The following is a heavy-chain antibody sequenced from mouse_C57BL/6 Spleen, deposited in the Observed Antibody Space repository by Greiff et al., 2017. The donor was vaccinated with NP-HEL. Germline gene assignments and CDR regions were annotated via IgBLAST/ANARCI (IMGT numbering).Heavy chain of an antibody. V-gene: IGHV1-64*01. CDR1: GYTFTSYW. J-gene: IGHJ2*01. CDR3: AIPFTTVVATFDY. Sequence: QVQLQQPGAELVKPGASVKLSCKASGYTFTSYWMHWVKQRPGQGLEWIGMIHPNSGSTNYNEKFKSKATLTVDKSSSTAYMQLSSLTSEDSAVYYCAIPFTTVVATFDYWGQGTTLTVSS. D-gene: IGHD1-1*01. CDR2: IHPNSGST.